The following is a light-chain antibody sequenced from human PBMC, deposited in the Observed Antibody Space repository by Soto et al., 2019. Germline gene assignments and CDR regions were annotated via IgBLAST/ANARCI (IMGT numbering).Light chain of an antibody. CDR2: EGI. V-gene: IGLV2-23*01. CDR3: CSYLGATTYV. J-gene: IGLJ1*01. Sequence: QSALTQPASVSGSPGQSSTISCTGTRSTVGGFNVVSWYQQHPGKAPKVIMYEGIKLPSGVSNRCSGSNSGSTASLTISGLQAEDEADYYCCSYLGATTYVFGNGTKRTVL. CDR1: RSTVGGFNV.